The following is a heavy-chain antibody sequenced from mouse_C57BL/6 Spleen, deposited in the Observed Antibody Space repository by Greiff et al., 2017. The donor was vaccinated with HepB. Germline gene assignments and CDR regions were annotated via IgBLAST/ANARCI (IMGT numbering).Heavy chain of an antibody. CDR3: ASHPYDYDVWFAY. D-gene: IGHD2-4*01. V-gene: IGHV5-6*01. J-gene: IGHJ3*01. CDR2: ISSGGSYT. Sequence: EVQVVESGGDLVKPGGSLKLSCAASGFTFSSYGMSWVRQTPDKRLEWVATISSGGSYTYYPDSVKGRFTISRDNAKNTLYLQMSSLKSEDTALYYCASHPYDYDVWFAYWGQGTLVTVSA. CDR1: GFTFSSYG.